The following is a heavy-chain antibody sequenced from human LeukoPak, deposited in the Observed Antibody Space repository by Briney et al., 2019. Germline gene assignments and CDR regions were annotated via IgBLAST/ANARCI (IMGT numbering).Heavy chain of an antibody. Sequence: PSETLSLTCTVPGGSISGYFWCWIRQPPGKGLWWIGHIYYSGSTNYNPSHTRRVTISVDSSKYQFSLKLSSVTAADTAVYYCARVDGIAVADEGYFDYWGQGTLVTVSS. CDR1: GGSISGYF. CDR2: IYYSGST. J-gene: IGHJ4*02. D-gene: IGHD6-19*01. CDR3: ARVDGIAVADEGYFDY. V-gene: IGHV4-59*01.